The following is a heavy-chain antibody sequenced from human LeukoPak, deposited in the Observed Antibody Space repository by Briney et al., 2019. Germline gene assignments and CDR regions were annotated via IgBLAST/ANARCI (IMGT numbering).Heavy chain of an antibody. D-gene: IGHD2-21*02. CDR2: INPNSGGT. CDR1: GYTFTGYY. Sequence: ASVKVSCKASGYTFTGYYMHWVRQAPGQGLEWMGWINPNSGGTNYAQKFQGRVTMTRDTSISTAYMELSRLRSDDTAVYYCARDYSPHIVVVTAIPVALHVWGQGTLVTVSS. J-gene: IGHJ4*02. V-gene: IGHV1-2*02. CDR3: ARDYSPHIVVVTAIPVALHV.